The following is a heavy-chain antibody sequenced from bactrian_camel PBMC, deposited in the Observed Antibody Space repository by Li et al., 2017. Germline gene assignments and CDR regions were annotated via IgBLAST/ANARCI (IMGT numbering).Heavy chain of an antibody. D-gene: IGHD2*01. Sequence: QVQLVESGGGSAQAGGSLRLSCSASADALMYMAWFRQAPGQKREAVAAISTGGSSTMYLDSVKGRFTISQDNAKNTVYLEMNSLKPEDTDMYYCGADALSSGGYCLGYWGPGTQVTVS. J-gene: IGHJ4*01. CDR2: ISTGGSST. CDR1: ADALMY. V-gene: IGHV3S53*01. CDR3: GADALSSGGYCLGY.